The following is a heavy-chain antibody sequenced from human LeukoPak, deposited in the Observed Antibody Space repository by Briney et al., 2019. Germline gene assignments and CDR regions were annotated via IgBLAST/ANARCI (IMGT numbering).Heavy chain of an antibody. V-gene: IGHV3-23*01. CDR3: AKREPGSYCIDY. CDR1: GFTFSSYG. CDR2: ISGSGGST. Sequence: QAGGSLRLSCAASGFTFSSYGMHWVRQAPGKGLEWVSAISGSGGSTYYADSVKGRFTISRDNSKNTLYPQMNSLRAEDTAVYYCAKREPGSYCIDYWGQGTLVTVSS. J-gene: IGHJ4*02. D-gene: IGHD1-26*01.